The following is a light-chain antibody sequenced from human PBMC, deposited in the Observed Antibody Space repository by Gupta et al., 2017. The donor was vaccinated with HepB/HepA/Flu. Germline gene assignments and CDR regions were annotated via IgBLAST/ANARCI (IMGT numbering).Light chain of an antibody. Sequence: SYTLSQPPSVSVSPGQTGYISCSGDKLGDKSVCSYQQKPGQSPVLVIYQGSRRPSRIPDRYSGSTAGDTATLTISGTQAIDEADYYCQAWDTSHVIFGGGTKLTVL. CDR3: QAWDTSHVI. V-gene: IGLV3-1*01. CDR1: KLGDKS. CDR2: QGS. J-gene: IGLJ2*01.